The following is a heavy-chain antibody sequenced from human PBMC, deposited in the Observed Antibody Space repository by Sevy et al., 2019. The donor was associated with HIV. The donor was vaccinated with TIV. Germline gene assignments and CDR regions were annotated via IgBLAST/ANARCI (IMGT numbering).Heavy chain of an antibody. Sequence: GGSLRLSCVGSGFTFSAHGMHWVRRAPGKGLEWVSYISSSSRTIYYADSVKGRFTISRDNAKNSLYLQMNSLRDEDTAVYYCASRGYCNGGSCYSGPNDYWGQGTLVTVSS. CDR1: GFTFSAHG. CDR2: ISSSSRTI. V-gene: IGHV3-48*02. CDR3: ASRGYCNGGSCYSGPNDY. J-gene: IGHJ4*02. D-gene: IGHD2-15*01.